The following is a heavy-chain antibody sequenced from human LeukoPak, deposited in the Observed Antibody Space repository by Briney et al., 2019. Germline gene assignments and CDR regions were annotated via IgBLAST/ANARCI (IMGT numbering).Heavy chain of an antibody. CDR1: GFSLRSYW. Sequence: GGSLRLSCAASGFSLRSYWMHWVRHAPGDGLVWVSRINSDGSNTSDGASENGPFPSSRDNAKNKLYLQMNSLRAEVTAVYYCARYRLRYYYDSSGRDFDPWGQGTLVTVSS. J-gene: IGHJ5*02. D-gene: IGHD3-22*01. CDR2: INSDGSNT. CDR3: ARYRLRYYYDSSGRDFDP. V-gene: IGHV3-74*01.